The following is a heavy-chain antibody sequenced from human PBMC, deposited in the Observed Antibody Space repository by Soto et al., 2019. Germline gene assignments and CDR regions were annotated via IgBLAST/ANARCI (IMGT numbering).Heavy chain of an antibody. CDR1: GFTVSSNY. D-gene: IGHD3-10*01. CDR3: ARMVRGIYYYYYMDV. J-gene: IGHJ6*03. V-gene: IGHV3-53*04. CDR2: IYSGGST. Sequence: EVQLVESGGGLVQPGGSLRLSCAASGFTVSSNYMSWVRQAPGKGLEWVSVIYSGGSTYYADSVKGRFTISRHNSKNTLYLQRNSLRAEDTAVYYCARMVRGIYYYYYMDVWGKGTTVTVSS.